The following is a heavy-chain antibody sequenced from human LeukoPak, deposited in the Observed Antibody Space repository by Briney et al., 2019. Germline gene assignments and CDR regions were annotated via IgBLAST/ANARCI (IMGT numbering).Heavy chain of an antibody. Sequence: GGSLRLSCAASGFTFSSYSMNWVRQAPGKGLEWVSSISGSSSYIYYADSVKGRFTISSDNAKNSLYLQMNSLRAEDTALYYCASSWGSSWYLDYWGQGTLVTVPS. J-gene: IGHJ4*02. CDR1: GFTFSSYS. D-gene: IGHD6-13*01. CDR2: ISGSSSYI. CDR3: ASSWGSSWYLDY. V-gene: IGHV3-21*01.